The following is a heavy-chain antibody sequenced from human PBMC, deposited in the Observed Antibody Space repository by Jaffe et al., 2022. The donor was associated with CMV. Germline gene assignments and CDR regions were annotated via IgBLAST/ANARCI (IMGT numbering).Heavy chain of an antibody. D-gene: IGHD3-10*01. J-gene: IGHJ5*02. CDR2: IYYSGST. V-gene: IGHV4-39*01. CDR1: GGSISSSSYY. CDR3: ARHFAGTMARELFDP. Sequence: QLQLQESGPGLVKPSETLSLTCTVSGGSISSSSYYWGWIRQPPGKGLEWIGSIYYSGSTYYNPSLKSRVTISVDTSKNQFSLKLSSVTAADTAVYYCARHFAGTMARELFDPWGQGTLVTVSS.